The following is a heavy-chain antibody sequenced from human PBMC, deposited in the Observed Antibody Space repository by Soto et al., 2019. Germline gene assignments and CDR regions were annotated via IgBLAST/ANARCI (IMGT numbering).Heavy chain of an antibody. CDR2: IYHSGST. CDR1: GGSISSSNW. D-gene: IGHD6-13*01. Sequence: PSETLSLTCAVSGGSISSSNWWIWVRQPPGKGLEWIGDIYHSGSTNYNPSLKSRVTISVDKSKNQFSLKLSSVTAADTAVYYCARDKYSSSWHYYYYGMDVWGQGTTVTVSS. J-gene: IGHJ6*02. CDR3: ARDKYSSSWHYYYYGMDV. V-gene: IGHV4-4*02.